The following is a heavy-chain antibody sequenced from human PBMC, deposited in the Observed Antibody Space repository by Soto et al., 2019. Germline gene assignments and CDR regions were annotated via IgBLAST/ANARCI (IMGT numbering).Heavy chain of an antibody. CDR3: AREWGYGSGKNWFDP. D-gene: IGHD3-10*01. CDR1: GYTFTSYA. J-gene: IGHJ5*02. Sequence: QVQLVQSGAEEKKPGASVKVSCKASGYTFTSYAMHWVRQAPGQRLEWMGWINAGNGNTKYSQKFQGRVTITRDTPASAAYMELSSLRSEDTAVYYCAREWGYGSGKNWFDPWGQGTLVTVSS. CDR2: INAGNGNT. V-gene: IGHV1-3*05.